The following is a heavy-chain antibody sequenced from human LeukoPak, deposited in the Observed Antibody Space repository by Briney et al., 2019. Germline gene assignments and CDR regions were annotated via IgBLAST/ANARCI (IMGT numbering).Heavy chain of an antibody. CDR2: ISPDGSQT. CDR1: GFTFSSYA. Sequence: GGSLRLSCAASGFTFSSYAMSWVRQAPGKGLMWVSQISPDGSQTFYADSVKGRFTISRDNAKNTLFLQMDSLRAEDTALYYCVRSLRSADFWGQGTLVTVSS. CDR3: VRSLRSADF. J-gene: IGHJ4*02. V-gene: IGHV3-74*01.